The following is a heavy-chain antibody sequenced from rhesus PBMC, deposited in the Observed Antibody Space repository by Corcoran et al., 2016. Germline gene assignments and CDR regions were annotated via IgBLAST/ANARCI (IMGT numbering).Heavy chain of an antibody. CDR2: ISGSSGST. CDR3: ARESSGYSYGLDS. V-gene: IGHV4S19*01. D-gene: IGHD5-24*01. CDR1: GGPSSSSNW. J-gene: IGHJ6*01. Sequence: QVQLQESGPGLVKPSATLSLTCAVSGGPSSSSNWWSWIRRPPGKGMEWIGYISGSSGSTYYNPALKSRVTISKDTSKNQFSLKLSSVTAADTAVYYCARESSGYSYGLDSWGQGVVVTVSS.